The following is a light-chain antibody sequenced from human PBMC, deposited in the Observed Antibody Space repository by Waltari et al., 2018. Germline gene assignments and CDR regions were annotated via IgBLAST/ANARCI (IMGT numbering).Light chain of an antibody. CDR2: GVA. V-gene: IGLV2-14*03. J-gene: IGLJ1*01. Sequence: SALTQPASVSGSPGQSIAISCTGTSGDVGAHDHVSWYQHPPGRAPTLIIYGVAKRPSGGSDRFAGSKSGNTASLTISGLQADDESDYYCSSYTTTLTYVFGSGTKVTVL. CDR1: SGDVGAHDH. CDR3: SSYTTTLTYV.